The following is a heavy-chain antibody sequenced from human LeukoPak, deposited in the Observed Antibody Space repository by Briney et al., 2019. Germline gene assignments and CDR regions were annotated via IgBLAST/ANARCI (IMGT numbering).Heavy chain of an antibody. D-gene: IGHD3-22*01. CDR2: ISGSGGST. J-gene: IGHJ3*02. CDR1: GFTFSSYA. Sequence: GGSLRLSCAASGFTFSSYAMSWVRQAPGKGLEWVSAISGSGGSTYYADSVKGRFTISRDNSKNTLYLQMNSLRAEDTAVYYCAKDLDRYYDSSGAFDIWGQGTMVTVPS. CDR3: AKDLDRYYDSSGAFDI. V-gene: IGHV3-23*01.